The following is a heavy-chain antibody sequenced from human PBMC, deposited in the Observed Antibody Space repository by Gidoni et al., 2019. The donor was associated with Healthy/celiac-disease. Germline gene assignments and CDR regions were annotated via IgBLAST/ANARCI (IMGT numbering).Heavy chain of an antibody. CDR3: ARGCSGGSCYQSGAFDI. CDR1: GGTFSTYG. J-gene: IGHJ3*02. CDR2: IIPIFGTA. D-gene: IGHD2-15*01. Sequence: QVQLVQSGAEVKKPGSSGKVSCKASGGTFSTYGISWVRQAPGQGLGWMGGIIPIFGTANYAQKFQGRVTITADESTSKAYMELSSLRSEDTAVYYCARGCSGGSCYQSGAFDIWGQGTMVTVSS. V-gene: IGHV1-69*01.